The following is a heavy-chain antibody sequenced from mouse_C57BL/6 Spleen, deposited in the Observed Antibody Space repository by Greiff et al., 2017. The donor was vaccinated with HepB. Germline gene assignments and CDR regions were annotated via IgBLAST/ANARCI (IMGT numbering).Heavy chain of an antibody. V-gene: IGHV1-15*01. CDR3: TKGYYYGSSQDY. CDR2: IDPETGGT. CDR1: GYTFTDYE. J-gene: IGHJ2*01. Sequence: QVQLKQSGAELVRPGASVTLSCKASGYTFTDYEMHWVKQTPVHGLEWIGAIDPETGGTAYNQKFKGKAILTADKSSSTAYMELRSLTSDDSAVYYCTKGYYYGSSQDYWGQGTTLTVSS. D-gene: IGHD1-1*01.